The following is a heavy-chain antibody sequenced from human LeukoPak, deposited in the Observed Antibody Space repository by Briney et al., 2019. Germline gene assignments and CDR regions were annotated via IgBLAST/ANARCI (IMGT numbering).Heavy chain of an antibody. CDR2: IKSKTDGGTT. CDR1: GFTFSNAW. V-gene: IGHV3-15*01. D-gene: IGHD1-7*01. CDR3: TTDLWQNSLLRRGDY. J-gene: IGHJ4*02. Sequence: KSGGSLRLSCAASGFTFSNAWMSWVRLAPGKGLEWVGRIKSKTDGGTTDYAAPVKGRFTISRDDSKNTLYLQMNSLKTEDTAVYYCTTDLWQNSLLRRGDYWGQGTLVTVSS.